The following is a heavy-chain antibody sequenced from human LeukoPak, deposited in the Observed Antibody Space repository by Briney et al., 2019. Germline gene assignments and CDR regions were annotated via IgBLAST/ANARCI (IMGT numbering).Heavy chain of an antibody. D-gene: IGHD3-10*01. CDR1: GYTFTSYD. J-gene: IGHJ6*03. Sequence: ASVKVSCKASGYTFTSYDINWVRQATGQGPEWMGWMNPNSGNTGYAQKFQGRVTITRNTSISTAYMELSSLRSEDTAVYYCARGTWGVVRGVIPYYMDVWGKGTTVTVSS. V-gene: IGHV1-8*03. CDR3: ARGTWGVVRGVIPYYMDV. CDR2: MNPNSGNT.